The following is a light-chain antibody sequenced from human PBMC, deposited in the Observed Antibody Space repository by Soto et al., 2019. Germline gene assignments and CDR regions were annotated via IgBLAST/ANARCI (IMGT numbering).Light chain of an antibody. J-gene: IGKJ5*01. V-gene: IGKV3-11*01. CDR1: ESVRDE. CDR3: QQRLSWPIT. CDR2: DSS. Sequence: EAGLTQSPATLSLSPGERATLSCRASESVRDELGWYQQKPGQAPRLLIFDSSNRATGIPARFSGSGYGTDFTLSISSLEPEDFAVYYCQQRLSWPITFGQGTRLEI.